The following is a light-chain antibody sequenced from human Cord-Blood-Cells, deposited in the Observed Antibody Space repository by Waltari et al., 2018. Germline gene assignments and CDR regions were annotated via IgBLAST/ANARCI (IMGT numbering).Light chain of an antibody. CDR1: VLAKKY. J-gene: IGLJ3*02. V-gene: IGLV3-27*01. Sequence: SYELTQPSSVSVSPGQTARITCSGDVLAKKYARWFQQKPGQAPVLVIYKDSERPSGIPVRFSGSSSGTTVTLTIIGAQVEDEADYYCYSAAENNLVFGGGTKLTVL. CDR3: YSAAENNLV. CDR2: KDS.